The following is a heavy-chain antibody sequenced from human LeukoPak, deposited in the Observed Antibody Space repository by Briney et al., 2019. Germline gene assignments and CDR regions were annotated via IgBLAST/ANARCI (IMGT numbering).Heavy chain of an antibody. CDR2: ISWDGGST. Sequence: GGSLRPSCAASGFTFDDYTMHWVRQAPGKGLEWVSLISWDGGSTYYADSVKGRFTISRDNSKNSLYLQMNSLRTEDTALYYCAKDMDARDGYNYDFDYWGQGTLVTVSS. CDR1: GFTFDDYT. J-gene: IGHJ4*02. CDR3: AKDMDARDGYNYDFDY. V-gene: IGHV3-43*01. D-gene: IGHD5-24*01.